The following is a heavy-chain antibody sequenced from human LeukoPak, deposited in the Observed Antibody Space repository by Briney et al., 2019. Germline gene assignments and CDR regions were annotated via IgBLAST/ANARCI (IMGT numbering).Heavy chain of an antibody. D-gene: IGHD3-16*02. V-gene: IGHV1-3*01. CDR1: GYTFTSYA. CDR2: INAGNGNT. Sequence: HRASVKVSCKASGYTFTSYAMHWVRQAPGQRLGWMGWINAGNGNTKYSQTFQGRVTITRDTSESTAYMELSSLRSEDTAVYYCARDTYVWGSYRPLGYWGQGTLVTVSS. J-gene: IGHJ4*02. CDR3: ARDTYVWGSYRPLGY.